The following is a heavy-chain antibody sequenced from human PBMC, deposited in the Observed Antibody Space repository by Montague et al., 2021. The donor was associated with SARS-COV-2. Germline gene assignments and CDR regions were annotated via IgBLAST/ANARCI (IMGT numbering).Heavy chain of an antibody. CDR3: AKDIRYSSNYYWGYFDL. CDR1: GFSFDDYA. D-gene: IGHD6-13*01. J-gene: IGHJ2*01. Sequence: SLRLSCAASGFSFDDYAMHWVRQAPGKGLEWVSLISGDGGSTYYADSVKGRFTISRDNSKNSLYLQMNSLRTEDTALYYCAKDIRYSSNYYWGYFDLWGRGTLVTVSS. V-gene: IGHV3-43*02. CDR2: ISGDGGST.